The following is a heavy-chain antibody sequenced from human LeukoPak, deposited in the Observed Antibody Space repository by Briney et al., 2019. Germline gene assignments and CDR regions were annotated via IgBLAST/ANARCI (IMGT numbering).Heavy chain of an antibody. CDR3: ARDGVVVAASLDY. V-gene: IGHV4-4*02. CDR1: GGSISISNSNW. Sequence: SETLSLTCAVSGGSISISNSNWWSWVRQPPGKGLEWIGEIYHSGSTNYNPSLKSRVTISVDKSKNQFSLKLSSVTAADTAVYYCARDGVVVAASLDYWGQGTLVTVSS. CDR2: IYHSGST. D-gene: IGHD2-15*01. J-gene: IGHJ4*02.